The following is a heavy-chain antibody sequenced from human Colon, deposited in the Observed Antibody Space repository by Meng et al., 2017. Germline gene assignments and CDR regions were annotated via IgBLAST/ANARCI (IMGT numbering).Heavy chain of an antibody. J-gene: IGHJ4*02. Sequence: GHLKESGPGLVRPSETLSLTCTVSGGSVSSGSYYWSWIRQPPGKGLEWIGYIYYTGSTNYNPSLKSRVTISVDTSKNQFSLKLSSVTAADTAVYYCARGPLDYWGQGTLVTVSS. CDR1: GGSVSSGSYY. V-gene: IGHV4-61*01. CDR3: ARGPLDY. CDR2: IYYTGST.